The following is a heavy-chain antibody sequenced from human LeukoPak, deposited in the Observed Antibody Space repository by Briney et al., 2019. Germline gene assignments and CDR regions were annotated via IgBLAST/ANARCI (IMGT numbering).Heavy chain of an antibody. CDR3: ARDRVELNWFDP. CDR1: GDSVSSNSAT. D-gene: IGHD3-3*01. CDR2: TYYRSKWYN. V-gene: IGHV6-1*01. J-gene: IGHJ5*02. Sequence: SQTLSLTCAISGDSVSSNSATWNWIRQSPSRGLEWMGRTYYRSKWYNDYAVSLKSRITINPDTSKNQFSLQLNSVTPEDTAVYYCARDRVELNWFDPWGQGTLVTVSS.